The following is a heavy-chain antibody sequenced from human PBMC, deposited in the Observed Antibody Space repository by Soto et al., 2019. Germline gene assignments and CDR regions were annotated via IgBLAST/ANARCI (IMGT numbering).Heavy chain of an antibody. CDR2: INPNSGGT. Sequence: ASVKVSCKASGYTFTSYDINWVRQATGQGLEWMGWINPNSGGTNYAQKFQGWVTMTRDTSISTAYMELSRLRSDDTAVYYCARDLGYHFDYWGQGTLVTVSS. CDR3: ARDLGYHFDY. V-gene: IGHV1-2*04. J-gene: IGHJ4*02. D-gene: IGHD7-27*01. CDR1: GYTFTSYD.